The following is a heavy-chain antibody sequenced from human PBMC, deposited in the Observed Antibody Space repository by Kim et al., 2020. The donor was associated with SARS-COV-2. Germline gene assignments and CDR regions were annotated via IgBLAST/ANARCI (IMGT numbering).Heavy chain of an antibody. CDR2: ISAYNGNT. D-gene: IGHD3-22*01. CDR1: GYTFTSYG. V-gene: IGHV1-18*01. Sequence: ASVKVSCKASGYTFTSYGISWVRQAPGQGLEWMGWISAYNGNTNYAQKLQGRVAMTTDTSTSTANMELRSLRSDDTAVYYCARWGVEVVGVIRGEDYFDYWGQGTLVTVSS. J-gene: IGHJ4*02. CDR3: ARWGVEVVGVIRGEDYFDY.